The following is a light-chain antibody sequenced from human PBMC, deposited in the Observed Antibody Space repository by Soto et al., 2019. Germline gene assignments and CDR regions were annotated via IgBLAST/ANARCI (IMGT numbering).Light chain of an antibody. CDR3: QQSHGIPYT. J-gene: IGKJ2*01. CDR1: QTNSTY. V-gene: IGKV1-39*01. CDR2: AAS. Sequence: DIQMTQSPSSLSASVGDRVTITCRASQTNSTYLNWYQQNPGKAPKLLIYAASTLQSGVPSRFSGSGSGTDFTLTISSLQPEDFATYYCQQSHGIPYTFGQGTKLEIK.